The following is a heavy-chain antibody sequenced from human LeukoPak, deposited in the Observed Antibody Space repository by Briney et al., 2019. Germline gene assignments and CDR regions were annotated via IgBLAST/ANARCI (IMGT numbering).Heavy chain of an antibody. Sequence: SVKVSCKASGGTFSSYAISWVRQAPGQGLEWMGRIIPIFDTANYAQKFQGRVTITADESTSTAYMELSSLRSEDTAVYYCAREIRTGNYYCSSTSCYAFDPWGQGTLVTVSS. CDR2: IIPIFDTA. D-gene: IGHD2-2*01. CDR3: AREIRTGNYYCSSTSCYAFDP. CDR1: GGTFSSYA. V-gene: IGHV1-69*13. J-gene: IGHJ5*02.